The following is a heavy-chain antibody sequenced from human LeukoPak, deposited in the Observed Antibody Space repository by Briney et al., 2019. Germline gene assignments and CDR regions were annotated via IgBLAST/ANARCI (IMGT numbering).Heavy chain of an antibody. V-gene: IGHV1-18*01. J-gene: IGHJ4*02. CDR2: ISAYNGNT. CDR1: GYTFTSYG. D-gene: IGHD3-22*01. Sequence: ASVKVSCKASGYTFTSYGISWVRQAPGQGLEWMGWISAYNGNTNYAQKLQGRVTMTTDTSTSTAYMELRSLRSDDTAVYYCARDLGGYYYDSSGYYRDCWGQGTLVTVSS. CDR3: ARDLGGYYYDSSGYYRDC.